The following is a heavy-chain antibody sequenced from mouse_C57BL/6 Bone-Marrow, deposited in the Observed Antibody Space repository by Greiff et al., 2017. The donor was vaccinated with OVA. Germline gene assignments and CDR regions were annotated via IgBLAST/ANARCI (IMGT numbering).Heavy chain of an antibody. J-gene: IGHJ4*01. CDR2: ISSGGDYI. Sequence: EVHLVESGEGLVKPGGSLKLSCAASGFTFSSYAMSWVRQTPEKRLEWVAYISSGGDYIYYADTVKGRFTISRDNARNTLYLQMSSLKSEDTAMYYCTSPYYSKKSYYAMDYWGQGTSVTVSS. CDR3: TSPYYSKKSYYAMDY. V-gene: IGHV5-9-1*02. D-gene: IGHD2-5*01. CDR1: GFTFSSYA.